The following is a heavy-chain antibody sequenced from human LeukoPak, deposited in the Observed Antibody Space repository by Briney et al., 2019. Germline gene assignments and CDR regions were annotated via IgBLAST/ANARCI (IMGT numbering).Heavy chain of an antibody. V-gene: IGHV4-61*02. CDR1: GGSISSSHYY. J-gene: IGHJ4*02. CDR2: ISSSGST. Sequence: SETLSLTCSVSGGSISSSHYYWNWVRQPAGKGLEWIGRISSSGSTTYSPSLQSRVTMSVGTSKNQFSLKLNSVTAADTAVYYCARHSYDFWSGYRYFDYWGQGTLVTVSS. D-gene: IGHD3-3*01. CDR3: ARHSYDFWSGYRYFDY.